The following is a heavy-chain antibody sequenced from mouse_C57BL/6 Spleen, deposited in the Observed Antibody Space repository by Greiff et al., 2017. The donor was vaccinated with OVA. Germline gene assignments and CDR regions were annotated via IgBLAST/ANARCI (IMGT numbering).Heavy chain of an antibody. CDR2: ISYDGSN. D-gene: IGHD2-4*01. CDR1: GYSITSGYY. V-gene: IGHV3-6*01. Sequence: VQLKESGPGLVKPSQSLSLTCSVTGYSITSGYYWNWIRQFPGNKLEWMGYISYDGSNNYNPSLKNRIPITRDTSKNQFFLKLNSVTTEDTATYYCARDGLRRGFAYWGQGTLVTVSA. CDR3: ARDGLRRGFAY. J-gene: IGHJ3*01.